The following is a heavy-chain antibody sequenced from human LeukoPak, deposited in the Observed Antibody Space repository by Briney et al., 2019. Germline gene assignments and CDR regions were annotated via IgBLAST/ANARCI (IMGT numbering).Heavy chain of an antibody. CDR1: GFTFSSYT. V-gene: IGHV3-30*01. Sequence: GGSLRLSCAASGFTFSSYTMHWVRQAPGKGLEWVAVMSFDGSNKYYADSVKGRFTISRDNSENTLFLQMNSLRAEDTAVYYCARALVGATGVAFDIWGQGTMVTVSS. CDR2: MSFDGSNK. J-gene: IGHJ3*02. CDR3: ARALVGATGVAFDI. D-gene: IGHD1-26*01.